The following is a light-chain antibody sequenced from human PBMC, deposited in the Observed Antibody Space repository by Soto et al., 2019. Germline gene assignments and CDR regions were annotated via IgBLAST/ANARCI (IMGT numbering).Light chain of an antibody. CDR2: ATS. CDR1: QTINYS. Sequence: DIQMTQSPSSLSASVGDRVTITCRASQTINYSLTWYQQKPGKAPKLLIYATSSLQSGVPSRFSGRGSGTDFTLTISSLQPEDFATYYCQQSYSISPFTFGPGTKVDI. CDR3: QQSYSISPFT. J-gene: IGKJ3*01. V-gene: IGKV1-39*01.